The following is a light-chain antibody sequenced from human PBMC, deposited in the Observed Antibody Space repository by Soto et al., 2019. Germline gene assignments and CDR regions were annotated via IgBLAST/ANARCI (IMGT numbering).Light chain of an antibody. J-gene: IGKJ4*01. CDR2: AAS. CDR3: QQANSFPLT. Sequence: DIQMTQSPSSLSASVGDRVTITCQATQDISNYLNWYQQKPGKAPKLLIYAASSLQSGVPSRFSGSGSGTDFTLTISSLQPEEFATYYCQQANSFPLTFGGGTKVDI. V-gene: IGKV1-12*01. CDR1: QDISNY.